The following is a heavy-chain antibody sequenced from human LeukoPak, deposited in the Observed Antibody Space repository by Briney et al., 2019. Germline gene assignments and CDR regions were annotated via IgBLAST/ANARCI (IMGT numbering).Heavy chain of an antibody. V-gene: IGHV4-59*08. CDR2: VYYTGST. CDR3: ARRGYLGGAYAMDV. CDR1: GGSISGYY. D-gene: IGHD5-12*01. Sequence: PSETPSLTCTVSGGSISGYYWIWIRQPPGKGLEWVGHVYYTGSTSYNPSLESRVTISVDTSKNQFSLRLSSVTAADTAVYYCARRGYLGGAYAMDVWGQGTTVTVSS. J-gene: IGHJ6*02.